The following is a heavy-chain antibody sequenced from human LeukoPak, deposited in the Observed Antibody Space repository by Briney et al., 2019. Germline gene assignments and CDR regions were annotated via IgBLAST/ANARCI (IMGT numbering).Heavy chain of an antibody. CDR2: IYTSGST. D-gene: IGHD2-21*02. Sequence: SETLSLTCTVSGGSISSGSYYWSWIRQPAGKGLEWIGRIYTSGSTNYNPSLKSRVTISVDTSKSQFSLKLSSVTAADTAVYYCARVGWPPDYCGGDCYLDYFDYWGQGTLVTVSS. CDR3: ARVGWPPDYCGGDCYLDYFDY. CDR1: GGSISSGSYY. J-gene: IGHJ4*02. V-gene: IGHV4-61*02.